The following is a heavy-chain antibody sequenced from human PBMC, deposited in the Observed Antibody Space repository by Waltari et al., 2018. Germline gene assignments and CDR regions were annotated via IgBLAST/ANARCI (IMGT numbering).Heavy chain of an antibody. CDR1: GFTVSSHY. CDR3: ARGEGSGSYAFDI. V-gene: IGHV3-53*01. Sequence: EVHLVESGGGLIQPGGSLRLSCAASGFTVSSHYLSWVRQAPGKGLEWVSVIYSGGSTYYADSVKGRFTISRDNSKNTLYLQMNSLRAEDTAVYYCARGEGSGSYAFDIWGQGTMVTVSS. J-gene: IGHJ3*02. D-gene: IGHD6-19*01. CDR2: IYSGGST.